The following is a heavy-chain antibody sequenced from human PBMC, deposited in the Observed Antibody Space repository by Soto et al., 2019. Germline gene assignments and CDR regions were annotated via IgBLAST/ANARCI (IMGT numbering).Heavy chain of an antibody. CDR1: GGAILDSTYY. CDR2: IFYSGGT. V-gene: IGHV4-39*01. CDR3: ARQATGYYYGWFDP. D-gene: IGHD3-22*01. Sequence: QLLLQESGPGLVKPSETLSLTCTVSGGAILDSTYYWAWIRQPPGKGLEWIGTIFYSGGTFYTPSLKSRVTMSVDTSKNQFSLKRTSVTAADTAVYFCARQATGYYYGWFDPWGQGTLVTVSS. J-gene: IGHJ5*02.